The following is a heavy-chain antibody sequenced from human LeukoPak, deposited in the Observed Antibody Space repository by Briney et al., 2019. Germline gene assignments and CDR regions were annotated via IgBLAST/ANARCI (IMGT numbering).Heavy chain of an antibody. J-gene: IGHJ4*02. CDR3: ARAGRTGASDY. Sequence: ASVRVSCKASGYTFTGHYMHWVRQAPGQGLEWMGWMNPNSGNTGYAQKFEGRVTMTRNTSISPAYMELSSLRSEDTAVYYCARAGRTGASDYWGQGTMVTVSS. CDR2: MNPNSGNT. V-gene: IGHV1-8*02. D-gene: IGHD7-27*01. CDR1: GYTFTGHY.